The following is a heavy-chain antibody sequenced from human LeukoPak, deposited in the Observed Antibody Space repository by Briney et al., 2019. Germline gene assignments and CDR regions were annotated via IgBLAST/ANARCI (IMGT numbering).Heavy chain of an antibody. CDR3: ARDAHYYDSSGYFDY. CDR1: GFTFSSYS. V-gene: IGHV3-30*03. Sequence: GGSLRLSCAASGFTFSSYSMNWVRQAPGKGLEWVAVISYDGSNKYYADSVKGRFTISRDNSKNTLYLQMNSLRAEDTAVYYCARDAHYYDSSGYFDYWGQGTLVTVSS. CDR2: ISYDGSNK. D-gene: IGHD3-22*01. J-gene: IGHJ4*02.